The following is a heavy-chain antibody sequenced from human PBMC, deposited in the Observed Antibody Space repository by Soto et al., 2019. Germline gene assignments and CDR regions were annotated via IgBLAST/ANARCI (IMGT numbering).Heavy chain of an antibody. V-gene: IGHV1-2*02. CDR2: INPDSGAT. CDR1: GYSFTGYY. D-gene: IGHD2-8*02. Sequence: HLVQSGAEVKRPGASLKVSCKASGYSFTGYYIHWVRQAPGQGLEWMGWINPDSGATNYAQNFQVRVTLTSDTSISTASMDLTSLTSDDTAVYYCARGDYGTGGYPFPYFDYWGQGTLVIVSS. CDR3: ARGDYGTGGYPFPYFDY. J-gene: IGHJ4*02.